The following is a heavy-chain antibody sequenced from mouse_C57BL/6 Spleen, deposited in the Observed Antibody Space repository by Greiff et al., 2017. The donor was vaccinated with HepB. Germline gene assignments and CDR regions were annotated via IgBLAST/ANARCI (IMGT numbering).Heavy chain of an antibody. CDR2: INPGSGGT. CDR3: ARSGVTTVVATDYAMDY. D-gene: IGHD1-1*01. J-gene: IGHJ4*01. V-gene: IGHV1-54*01. Sequence: VKVVESGAELVRPGTSVKVSCKASGYAFTNYLIEWVKQRPGQGLEWIGVINPGSGGTNYNEKFKGKATLTADKSSSTAYMQLSSLTSEDSAVYFCARSGVTTVVATDYAMDYWGQGTSVTVSS. CDR1: GYAFTNYL.